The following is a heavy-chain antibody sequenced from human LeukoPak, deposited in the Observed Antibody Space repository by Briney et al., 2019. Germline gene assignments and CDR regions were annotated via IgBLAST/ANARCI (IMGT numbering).Heavy chain of an antibody. J-gene: IGHJ3*02. V-gene: IGHV3-21*01. CDR3: GRVGGRSKAAKGDAFDI. CDR1: GFTFSSYS. CDR2: ISSGSTYM. D-gene: IGHD6-6*01. Sequence: GGSLRLSCAASGFTFSSYSMNWVRQAPGKGLEWVSSISSGSTYMYYADSVKGRFTISRDNAQNSMYLQMNSLRAEDTAVYYCGRVGGRSKAAKGDAFDIWGQGTMVTVSS.